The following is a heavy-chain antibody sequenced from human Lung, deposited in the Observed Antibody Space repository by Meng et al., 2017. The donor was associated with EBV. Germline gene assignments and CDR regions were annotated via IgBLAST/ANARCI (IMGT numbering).Heavy chain of an antibody. V-gene: IGHV4-4*03. Sequence: SALGVVRPLGSLSLPCAVAGGPISSSNGWSGARQPPGKGLKWIVEIYHSGSTNYNPSLKSRVTISVDKSKNQFSLKLSSVTAADTAVYYCASGRKYCSSTSCYGQFDYWGQGTLVTVSS. J-gene: IGHJ4*02. D-gene: IGHD2-2*01. CDR1: GGPISSSNG. CDR3: ASGRKYCSSTSCYGQFDY. CDR2: IYHSGST.